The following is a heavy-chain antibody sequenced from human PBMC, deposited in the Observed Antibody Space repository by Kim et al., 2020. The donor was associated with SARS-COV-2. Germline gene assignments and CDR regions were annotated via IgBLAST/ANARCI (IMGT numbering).Heavy chain of an antibody. V-gene: IGHV1-46*01. CDR2: INPSGGDT. J-gene: IGHJ4*02. CDR3: VRDRHSSSWYRLDY. Sequence: ASVKVSCKASGYSFSIYYIHWVRQAPGQGLEWMGIINPSGGDTNYAHKFQGRVTMTRDTSTSTVYMELSSLRSDDTAIYYCVRDRHSSSWYRLDYWGQGTLVTVSS. D-gene: IGHD6-13*01. CDR1: GYSFSIYY.